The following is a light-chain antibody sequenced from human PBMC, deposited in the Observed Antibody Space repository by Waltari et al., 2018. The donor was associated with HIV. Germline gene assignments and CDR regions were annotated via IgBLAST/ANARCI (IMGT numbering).Light chain of an antibody. Sequence: QSVLTPPPPVSEAPRHRVTISCPGSRSTNGNTAGNWYQQVPGKAPKLLIYYDDLLSSGVSDRFSGSKSGTSASLAIRGLQSEDEAEYYCAAWDDYLNGYVFGSGTKVTVL. CDR1: RSTNGNTA. J-gene: IGLJ1*01. CDR2: YDD. V-gene: IGLV1-36*01. CDR3: AAWDDYLNGYV.